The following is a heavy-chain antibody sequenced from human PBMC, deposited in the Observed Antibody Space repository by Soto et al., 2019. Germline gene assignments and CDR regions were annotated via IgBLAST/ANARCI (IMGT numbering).Heavy chain of an antibody. V-gene: IGHV4-30-2*01. Sequence: QLQLQESGSGLVKPSQTLSLTCAVSGGSISSGGYSWSWIRQPPGKGLEWIGYIYHSGSTYYNPSPKSRVXXXVXWAKNQFSLSLSSVTAADTAVYYCARGMTTVTTYDYWGQGTLVTVSS. CDR1: GGSISSGGYS. J-gene: IGHJ4*02. D-gene: IGHD4-4*01. CDR2: IYHSGST. CDR3: ARGMTTVTTYDY.